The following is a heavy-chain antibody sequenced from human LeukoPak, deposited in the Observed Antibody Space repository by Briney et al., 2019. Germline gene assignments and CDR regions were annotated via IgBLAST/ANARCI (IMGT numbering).Heavy chain of an antibody. J-gene: IGHJ4*02. CDR3: ARTTILDY. CDR1: GFTFSRYS. CDR2: IRSSSSTT. V-gene: IGHV3-48*01. D-gene: IGHD4-17*01. Sequence: GGSLRLSCAGSGFTFSRYSMNWVRQAPGKGLEWVSYIRSSSSTTYYADSVKGRFTISRDNAKNSLYLQMNSLRAEDTAVYYCARTTILDYWGQGTLVTVSS.